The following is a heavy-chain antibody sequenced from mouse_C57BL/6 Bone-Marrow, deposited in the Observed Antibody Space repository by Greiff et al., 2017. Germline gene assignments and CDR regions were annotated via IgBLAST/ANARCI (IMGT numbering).Heavy chain of an antibody. CDR2: IYPGGGYT. Sequence: VQLQQSGAELVRPGTSVKMSCKASGYTFTNYWLGWAKQRPGNGLEWIGDIYPGGGYTKYNEKLKGKATLTADKSSSTAYIQFSSLTSEDSAIYYCAREGDYDFFFAYWGQGTLVTVSA. CDR1: GYTFTNYW. D-gene: IGHD2-4*01. CDR3: AREGDYDFFFAY. J-gene: IGHJ3*01. V-gene: IGHV1-63*01.